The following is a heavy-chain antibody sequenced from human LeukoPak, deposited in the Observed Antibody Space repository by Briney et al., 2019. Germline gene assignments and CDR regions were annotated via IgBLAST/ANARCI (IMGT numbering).Heavy chain of an antibody. J-gene: IGHJ6*03. V-gene: IGHV1-24*01. CDR1: AYTFTAFY. Sequence: ASVKVSCKASAYTFTAFYMHWVRQAPGKGLEWMGGFDPEDGETIYAQKFQGRVTMTEDTSTDTAYMELSSLRSEDTAVYYCATLTPAYYMDVWGKGTTVTVSS. D-gene: IGHD4-17*01. CDR2: FDPEDGET. CDR3: ATLTPAYYMDV.